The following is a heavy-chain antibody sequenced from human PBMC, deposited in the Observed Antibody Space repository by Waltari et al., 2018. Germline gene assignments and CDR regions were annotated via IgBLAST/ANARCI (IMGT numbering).Heavy chain of an antibody. D-gene: IGHD2-8*01. CDR1: ALILSRYS. CDR3: AKGVSKWRMDS. Sequence: EVQLVESGGGLVKPGGSLRLSCAASALILSRYSMNWVRQAPGKGLEWVSFISSSTSNIYYVDSVKGRFTISRDNANNSLYLQMNSLRVEDTAVYYCAKGVSKWRMDSWGRGILVTVSS. CDR2: ISSSTSNI. J-gene: IGHJ4*02. V-gene: IGHV3-21*02.